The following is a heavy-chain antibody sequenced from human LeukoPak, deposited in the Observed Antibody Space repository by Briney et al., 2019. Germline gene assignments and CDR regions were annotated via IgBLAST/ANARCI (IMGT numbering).Heavy chain of an antibody. D-gene: IGHD3-22*01. CDR3: ARARDYDSSGYSSYYYYGMDV. J-gene: IGHJ6*02. Sequence: ASVKVSCKASGYTFTSYDINWVRQATGQGLEWMGWMNPNSGKTGYAQKFQGRVTMTRNTSISTAYMELSSLRSEDTAVYYCARARDYDSSGYSSYYYYGMDVWGQGTTVTVSS. CDR2: MNPNSGKT. V-gene: IGHV1-8*01. CDR1: GYTFTSYD.